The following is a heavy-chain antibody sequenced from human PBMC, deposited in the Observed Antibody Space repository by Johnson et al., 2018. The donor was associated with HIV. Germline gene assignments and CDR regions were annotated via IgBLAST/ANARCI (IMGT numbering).Heavy chain of an antibody. J-gene: IGHJ3*02. D-gene: IGHD3-9*01. CDR3: ASVYYDILTGYYYDAFDM. CDR1: GFTFSTYG. Sequence: QVQLVESGGGLVQPGGSLRLSCAASGFTFSTYGMHWVRQAPGKGLEWVAVMWYDGSNKYYADFVKGRFTISRDNSKTTLYLQTNSLRAEDTAVYYCASVYYDILTGYYYDAFDMWGQGTVVTVSS. CDR2: MWYDGSNK. V-gene: IGHV3-33*08.